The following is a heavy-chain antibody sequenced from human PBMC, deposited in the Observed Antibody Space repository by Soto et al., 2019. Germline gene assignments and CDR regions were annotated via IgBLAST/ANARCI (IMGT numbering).Heavy chain of an antibody. CDR1: GGPIINYY. CDR2: IFHSGSV. Sequence: QVLLQESGPGLVKASETLSLSCGVSGGPIINYYWTWIRQPAGKGLEWIGCIFHSGSVSYNPSLKSRVTMSVDTSKNQFSLNLRSMTAADAAVYYCVREDSNRDWFHPWGQGILVTVSS. V-gene: IGHV4-4*07. D-gene: IGHD4-4*01. J-gene: IGHJ5*02. CDR3: VREDSNRDWFHP.